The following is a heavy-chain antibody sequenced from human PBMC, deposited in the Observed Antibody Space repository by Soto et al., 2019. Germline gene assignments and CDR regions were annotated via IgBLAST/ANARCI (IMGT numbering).Heavy chain of an antibody. CDR3: ARLTIVGATSGWFDP. V-gene: IGHV1-18*04. CDR2: ISAYNGNT. J-gene: IGHJ5*02. D-gene: IGHD1-26*01. CDR1: GYTFTSYG. Sequence: GASVKVSCKASGYTFTSYGISWVRQAPGQGLEWMGWISAYNGNTNYAQKLQGRVTMTTDTSTSTAYMELRSLRSDDTAVYYCARLTIVGATSGWFDPWGQGTLVTVS.